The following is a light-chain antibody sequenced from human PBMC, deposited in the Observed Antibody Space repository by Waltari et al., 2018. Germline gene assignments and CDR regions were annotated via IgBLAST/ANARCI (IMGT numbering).Light chain of an antibody. V-gene: IGKV3-20*01. J-gene: IGKJ1*01. CDR3: QHYGTSSWT. CDR2: GAS. CDR1: QPIAGRY. Sequence: EIVLTQSPGTLSLSPGERATLSCRASQPIAGRYLAWFQQRPGQAPRLLIYGASHRATDIPDRFSGSGSGTDFTLTISRLEPEDFAVFYCQHYGTSSWT.